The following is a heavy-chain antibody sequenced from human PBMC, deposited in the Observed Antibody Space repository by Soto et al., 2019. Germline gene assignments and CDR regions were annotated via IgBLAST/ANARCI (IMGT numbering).Heavy chain of an antibody. J-gene: IGHJ4*02. CDR3: ARDGGRGNGEQLAAEGFDY. CDR2: IYYSGST. D-gene: IGHD6-6*01. V-gene: IGHV4-31*03. Sequence: QVQLQESGPGLVKPSQTLSLTCTVSGGSISSGGYYWSWIRQHPGKGLEWIGYIYYSGSTYYNPSLKSRVTIAVDTSKNQFSLKLSSVTAADTAVYYCARDGGRGNGEQLAAEGFDYWGQGTLVTVSS. CDR1: GGSISSGGYY.